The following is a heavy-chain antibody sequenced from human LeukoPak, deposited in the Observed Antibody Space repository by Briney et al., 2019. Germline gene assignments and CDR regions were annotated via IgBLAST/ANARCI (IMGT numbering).Heavy chain of an antibody. CDR3: ARDGSVFWSGYYYMDV. CDR2: IKQDGSEK. D-gene: IGHD3-3*01. CDR1: GFTFSSYW. J-gene: IGHJ6*03. V-gene: IGHV3-7*01. Sequence: GGSLRLSCAASGFTFSSYWMSWVRQAPGKGLEWVANIKQDGSEKYYVDSVKGRFTISRDNAKNSLFLQMNSLRAKDTAMYYCARDGSVFWSGYYYMDVWGKGTTVTVSS.